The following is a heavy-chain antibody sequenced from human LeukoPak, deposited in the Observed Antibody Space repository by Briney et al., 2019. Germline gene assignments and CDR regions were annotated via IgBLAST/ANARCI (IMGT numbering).Heavy chain of an antibody. D-gene: IGHD1-26*01. Sequence: GGSLRLSCAASGFTFDDYTMHWVRQAPGKGLEWVSHISWDGGSTYYADSVKGRFTISRDNSKNYLYLQVNSLRPDDTALYYCAKGSAGAPYCFDYWGQGPLVTAS. V-gene: IGHV3-43*01. CDR1: GFTFDDYT. J-gene: IGHJ4*02. CDR3: AKGSAGAPYCFDY. CDR2: ISWDGGST.